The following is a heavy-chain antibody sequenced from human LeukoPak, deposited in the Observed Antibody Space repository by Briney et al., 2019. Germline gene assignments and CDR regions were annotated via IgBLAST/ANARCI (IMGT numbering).Heavy chain of an antibody. D-gene: IGHD3-22*01. V-gene: IGHV4-59*01. CDR1: GGSISTYY. CDR3: ARGHSYYYDSSAYYPDFDY. J-gene: IGHJ4*02. Sequence: SETLSLTCTVSGGSISTYYWSWIRQPPGKGLEWIGYIYYSGSTNYNPSLKSRVTISVDKSKNQFSLKLSSVTAADTAVYYCARGHSYYYDSSAYYPDFDYWGRGTLVTVSS. CDR2: IYYSGST.